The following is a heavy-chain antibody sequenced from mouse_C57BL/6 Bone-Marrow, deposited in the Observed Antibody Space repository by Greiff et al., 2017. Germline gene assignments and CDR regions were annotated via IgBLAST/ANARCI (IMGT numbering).Heavy chain of an antibody. CDR1: GYSITSGYY. CDR2: ISYDGSN. D-gene: IGHD1-1*01. Sequence: EVQRVESGPGLVKPSQSLSLTCSVTGYSITSGYYWNWIRQFPGNKLEWMGYISYDGSNNYNPSLKNRISITRDTSKNQFFLKLNSVTTEDTATYYCASPYGSSYYYYAMDYWGQGTSVTVSS. J-gene: IGHJ4*01. CDR3: ASPYGSSYYYYAMDY. V-gene: IGHV3-6*01.